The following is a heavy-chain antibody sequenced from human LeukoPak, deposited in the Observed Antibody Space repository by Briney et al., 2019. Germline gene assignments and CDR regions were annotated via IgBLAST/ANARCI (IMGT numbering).Heavy chain of an antibody. D-gene: IGHD6-13*01. CDR2: IIPIFGTA. V-gene: IGHV1-69*05. Sequence: SVKVSCKASGGTFSSYATSWVRQAPGQGLEWMGRIIPIFGTANYAQKFQGRVTITTDESTSTAYMELSSLRSEDTAVYYCAGGGRIAAANPLDYWGQGTLVTVSS. CDR3: AGGGRIAAANPLDY. J-gene: IGHJ4*02. CDR1: GGTFSSYA.